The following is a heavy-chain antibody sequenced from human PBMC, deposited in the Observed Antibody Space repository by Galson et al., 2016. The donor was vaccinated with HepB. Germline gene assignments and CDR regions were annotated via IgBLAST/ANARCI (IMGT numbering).Heavy chain of an antibody. Sequence: SETLSLTCTVSGGSITRSGYYWGWVCQTPGNGLEWIGSVHYNVSAYYNPSLQSRLTISVDTSTNQFSLRLNSVTAADTAVYYCARHGDGFRSASGDYWGRGILVSVSS. J-gene: IGHJ4*02. V-gene: IGHV4-39*01. CDR1: GGSITRSGYY. CDR3: ARHGDGFRSASGDY. CDR2: VHYNVSA. D-gene: IGHD2-21*02.